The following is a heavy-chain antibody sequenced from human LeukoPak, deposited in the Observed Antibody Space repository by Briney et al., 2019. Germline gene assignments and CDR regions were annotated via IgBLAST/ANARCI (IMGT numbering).Heavy chain of an antibody. J-gene: IGHJ1*01. CDR2: ISSSSSYI. CDR1: GFTFSSYS. V-gene: IGHV3-21*01. D-gene: IGHD6-13*01. Sequence: GGSLRLSCAASGFTFSSYSMNWVRQAPGKGLEWVSSISSSSSYIYYADSVKGRFTISRDNAKNSLYLQVNSLRAEDTAVYYCARAREGAAAQHWGQGTLVTVSS. CDR3: ARAREGAAAQH.